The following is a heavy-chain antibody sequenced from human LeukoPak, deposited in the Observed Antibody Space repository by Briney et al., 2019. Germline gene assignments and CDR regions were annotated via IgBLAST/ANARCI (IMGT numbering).Heavy chain of an antibody. V-gene: IGHV3-21*01. CDR1: GFTFSSYS. CDR3: ARGKTTAGLGY. Sequence: GGSLRLSCAASGFTFSSYSMNWVRQAPGKGLEWVSSISSSSSYIYYADSVKGRFTISRGNAKNSLYLLMNSLRAEDTAVYYCARGKTTAGLGYWGQGTLVAVSS. J-gene: IGHJ4*02. CDR2: ISSSSSYI. D-gene: IGHD4-17*01.